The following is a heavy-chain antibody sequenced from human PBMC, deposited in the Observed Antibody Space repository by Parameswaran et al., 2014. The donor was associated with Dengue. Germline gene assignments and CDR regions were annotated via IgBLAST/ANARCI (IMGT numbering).Heavy chain of an antibody. D-gene: IGHD4-23*01. CDR3: AKDLWAMGGNSAYY. V-gene: IGHV3-23*01. CDR1: GFTFSSYA. Sequence: LSLTCAASGFTFSSYAMSWVRQAPGKGLEWVSAISGSGGSTYYADSVKGRFTISRDNSKNTLYLQMNSLRAEDTAVYYCAKDLWAMGGNSAYYWGQGTLVTVSS. CDR2: ISGSGGST. J-gene: IGHJ4*02.